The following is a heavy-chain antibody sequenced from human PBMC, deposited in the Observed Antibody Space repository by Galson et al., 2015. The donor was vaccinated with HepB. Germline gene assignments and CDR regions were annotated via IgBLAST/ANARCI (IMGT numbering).Heavy chain of an antibody. CDR2: ISGSGHIT. CDR1: GFPFSSYA. D-gene: IGHD2-2*02. V-gene: IGHV3-23*01. J-gene: IGHJ4*02. Sequence: SLRLSCAASGFPFSSYAMSWVRQTPGKGLEWVSTISGSGHITLYADSVKGRFTISRDNSKNSLYLQMNSLRAEDTALFYCATGNCSSPTCYNFDSWGPGILVTVSS. CDR3: ATGNCSSPTCYNFDS.